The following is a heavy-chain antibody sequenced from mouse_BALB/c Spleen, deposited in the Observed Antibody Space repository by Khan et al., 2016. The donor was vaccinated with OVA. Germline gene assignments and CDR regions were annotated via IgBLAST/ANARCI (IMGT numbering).Heavy chain of an antibody. CDR3: GRRGLWGSFAY. V-gene: IGHV1-7*01. CDR1: GYTFTSYW. Sequence: QVRLQQSGAELAKPGASVKMSCKASGYTFTSYWMHWVKQRPGQGLEWIGYINPSTGYTEYNQTFRDKATLTTDKSSSTAYMQLSSLTSEDAAVYYCGRRGLWGSFAYWGQGTLVTVSA. J-gene: IGHJ3*01. CDR2: INPSTGYT. D-gene: IGHD1-1*02.